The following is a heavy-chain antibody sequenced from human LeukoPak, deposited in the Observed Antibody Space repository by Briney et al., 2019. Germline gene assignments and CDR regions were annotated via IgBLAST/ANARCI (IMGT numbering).Heavy chain of an antibody. J-gene: IGHJ4*02. D-gene: IGHD5-12*01. CDR1: GYSFTSYW. CDR2: VDPSDSYT. V-gene: IGHV5-10-1*01. CDR3: ARDLGPYDSGTDS. Sequence: GESLKISCKGSGYSFTSYWINWGRQMPGKGLEWVGTVDPSDSYTDYSPSFDGRVTISVDKSFSTAYLQLSSPKASDSAMFYCARDLGPYDSGTDSWGQGTLVTVSS.